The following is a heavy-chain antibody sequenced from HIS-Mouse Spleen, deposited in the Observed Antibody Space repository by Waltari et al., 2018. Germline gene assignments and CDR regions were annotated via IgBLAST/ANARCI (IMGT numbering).Heavy chain of an antibody. D-gene: IGHD6-6*01. V-gene: IGHV1-2*02. Sequence: QVQLVQSGAEVKKPGASVKVSCKASGYTFTSYDINWVRQAPGQGLEWMGWINPNSGGTNYAQKFQGRVTMTRDTSISTAYMELSRLRSDDTAVYYCARVYSSSWRGFDYWGQGTLVTVSS. CDR2: INPNSGGT. CDR3: ARVYSSSWRGFDY. CDR1: GYTFTSYD. J-gene: IGHJ4*02.